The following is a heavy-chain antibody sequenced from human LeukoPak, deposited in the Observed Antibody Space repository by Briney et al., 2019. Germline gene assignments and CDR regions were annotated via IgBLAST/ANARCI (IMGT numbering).Heavy chain of an antibody. CDR3: AKDRDQTEIVVVITSPDY. Sequence: PGGSLRLSCAASGFTFSSYAMSWVRQAPGKGLEWVSAISGSGGSTYYADSVKGRFTISRDNSKNTLYLQMNSLRAEDTAVYYCAKDRDQTEIVVVITSPDYWGQGTLVTVSS. J-gene: IGHJ4*02. CDR2: ISGSGGST. CDR1: GFTFSSYA. D-gene: IGHD3-22*01. V-gene: IGHV3-23*01.